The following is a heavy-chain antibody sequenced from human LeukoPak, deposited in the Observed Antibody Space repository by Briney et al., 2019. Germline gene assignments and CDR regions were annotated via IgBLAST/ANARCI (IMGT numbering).Heavy chain of an antibody. D-gene: IGHD3-10*01. V-gene: IGHV3-23*01. J-gene: IGHJ3*02. Sequence: GGSLRLSCAASGFTFSTYTMYWVRHPPGKRLEWVSIIGSSGGGIHYADSVKGRFTISRDNSKNALYLQMNSLRVEDTATYYCARLYSAVYYGDAFDIWGQGTMVTVSS. CDR1: GFTFSTYT. CDR2: IGSSGGGI. CDR3: ARLYSAVYYGDAFDI.